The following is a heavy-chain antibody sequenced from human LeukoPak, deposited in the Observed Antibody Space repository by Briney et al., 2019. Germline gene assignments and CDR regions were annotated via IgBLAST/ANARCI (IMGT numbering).Heavy chain of an antibody. V-gene: IGHV4-39*01. D-gene: IGHD3-10*01. CDR1: GGSISSYY. Sequence: SETLSLTCTVSGGSISSYYWGWIRQPPGKGLEWIGSIYYSGSTYYNPSLKSRVTISVDTSKNQFSLKLSSVTAADTAVYYCASLNGDGDYPDYWGQGTLVTVSS. CDR3: ASLNGDGDYPDY. J-gene: IGHJ4*02. CDR2: IYYSGST.